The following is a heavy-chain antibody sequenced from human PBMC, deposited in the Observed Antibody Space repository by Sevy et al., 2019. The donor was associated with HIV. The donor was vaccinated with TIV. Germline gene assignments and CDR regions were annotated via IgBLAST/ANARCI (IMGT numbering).Heavy chain of an antibody. V-gene: IGHV1-2*02. CDR1: GYTFNDYF. J-gene: IGHJ6*02. CDR3: ARRSTYYYYALDV. Sequence: ASVKVSCKASGYTFNDYFIHWVRQAPGQGPEWVGWINPKSGGTNTAQKFQGRVTMTRGTSISTVYMEVTRLDSDDTAVYFCARRSTYYYYALDVWGQGTTVTVSS. D-gene: IGHD1-1*01. CDR2: INPKSGGT.